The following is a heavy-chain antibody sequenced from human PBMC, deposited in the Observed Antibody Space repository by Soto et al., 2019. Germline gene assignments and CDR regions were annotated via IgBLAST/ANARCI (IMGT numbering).Heavy chain of an antibody. Sequence: GGSLRLSCAVSGFTFSSYAMSWVRQAPGKGLEYVSGISSNGVGTYYAKSVQGRFTISRDNSKNTVYLQMGSLRPEDMAVYYCARRARPDFYYMDVWGKGTTVTVSS. V-gene: IGHV3-64*01. CDR1: GFTFSSYA. J-gene: IGHJ6*03. D-gene: IGHD6-6*01. CDR3: ARRARPDFYYMDV. CDR2: ISSNGVGT.